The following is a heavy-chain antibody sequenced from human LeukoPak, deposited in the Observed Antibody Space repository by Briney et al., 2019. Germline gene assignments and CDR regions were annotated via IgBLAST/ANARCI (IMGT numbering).Heavy chain of an antibody. V-gene: IGHV4-39*01. CDR2: IYYSGCT. Sequence: PSETLSLTCTVSGGSISSSSYYWGWIRQPPGKGLEWIGSIYYSGCTYYNPSLKSRATISVDTSKNQFSLKLSSVTAADTAVYYCASYNGRRDGYNFGYWGQGTLVTVSS. CDR3: ASYNGRRDGYNFGY. D-gene: IGHD5-24*01. J-gene: IGHJ4*02. CDR1: GGSISSSSYY.